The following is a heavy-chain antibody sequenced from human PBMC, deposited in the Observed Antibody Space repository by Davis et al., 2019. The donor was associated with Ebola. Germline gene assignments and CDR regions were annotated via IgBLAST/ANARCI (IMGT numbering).Heavy chain of an antibody. Sequence: LRLSCTVSGGSISSGGYYWSWIRQHPGKGLEWIGYIYYSGSTYYNPSLKSRVTISVDTSKNQFSLKLSSVTAADTAVYYCARARGLVSAYFDYWGQGTLVTVSS. D-gene: IGHD6-6*01. CDR3: ARARGLVSAYFDY. CDR2: IYYSGST. J-gene: IGHJ4*02. CDR1: GGSISSGGYY. V-gene: IGHV4-31*03.